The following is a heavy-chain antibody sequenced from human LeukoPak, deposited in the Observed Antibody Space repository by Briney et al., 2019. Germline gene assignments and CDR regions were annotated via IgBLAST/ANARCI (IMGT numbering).Heavy chain of an antibody. CDR3: AGEGAQWFYYYYNYLDV. J-gene: IGHJ6*03. D-gene: IGHD2-8*01. Sequence: SVKVFCKASGGTFSSYAISWVRQAPGQGLEWMGRIIPILGIANYAQKFQGRVTITADKSTSTAYMELSSLRSEDTAVYYCAGEGAQWFYYYYNYLDVWGKGTTVTVS. CDR2: IIPILGIA. V-gene: IGHV1-69*04. CDR1: GGTFSSYA.